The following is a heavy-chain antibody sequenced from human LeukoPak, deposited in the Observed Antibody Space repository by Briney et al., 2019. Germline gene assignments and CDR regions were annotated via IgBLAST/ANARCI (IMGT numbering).Heavy chain of an antibody. CDR2: IYYSGST. CDR3: ARGSIPSAYYYDSSGYNFDY. CDR1: GGSISSYY. V-gene: IGHV4-59*08. J-gene: IGHJ4*02. D-gene: IGHD3-22*01. Sequence: VKPSETLSLTCTVSGGSISSYYWSWIRQPPGKGLEWIGYIYYSGSTNYNPSLKSRVTISVDTSKNQFSLKLSSVTAADTAVYYCARGSIPSAYYYDSSGYNFDYWGQGTLVTVSS.